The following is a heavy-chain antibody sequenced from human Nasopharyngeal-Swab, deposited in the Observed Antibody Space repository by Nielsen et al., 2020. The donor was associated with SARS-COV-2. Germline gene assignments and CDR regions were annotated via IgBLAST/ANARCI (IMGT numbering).Heavy chain of an antibody. Sequence: SETLSPTCTVSGDSMTSSWWTWIRQSPGKGLEWIGYFYHTGNTYYNPSLQSRVTISVDTSKNQFSLELTSVTAADTAVYYCARRRFRSGFYFVDFWGQGTLVTVSS. D-gene: IGHD3-3*01. CDR3: ARRRFRSGFYFVDF. J-gene: IGHJ4*02. CDR1: GDSMTSSW. V-gene: IGHV4-59*12. CDR2: FYHTGNT.